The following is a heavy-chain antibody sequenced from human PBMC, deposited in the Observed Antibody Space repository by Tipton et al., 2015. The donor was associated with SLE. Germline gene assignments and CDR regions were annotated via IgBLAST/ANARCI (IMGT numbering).Heavy chain of an antibody. CDR2: INSDGSST. CDR1: GFTFSTYS. J-gene: IGHJ4*02. Sequence: SLRLSCAASGFTFSTYSMNWVRQAPGKGLVWVSRINSDGSSTTYADSVKGRFTISRDNAKNSLFLQMNSLRAEDTAVYYCATRQGSGWYQYFDYWGQGTLVTVSS. D-gene: IGHD6-19*01. CDR3: ATRQGSGWYQYFDY. V-gene: IGHV3-74*01.